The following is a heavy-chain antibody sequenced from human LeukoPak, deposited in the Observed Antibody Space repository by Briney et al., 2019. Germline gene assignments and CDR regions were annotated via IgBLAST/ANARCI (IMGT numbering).Heavy chain of an antibody. CDR3: ARDATTAVGWVYMDV. CDR1: GFTFSSYW. D-gene: IGHD6-13*01. Sequence: GGSLRPSCAASGFTFSSYWMSWVRQAPGKGLEWVANIKQDGSEKYYVDSVKGRFTISRDNAKNSVYLQMNSLTAEDTGLYYCARDATTAVGWVYMDVWGKGTTVTISS. V-gene: IGHV3-7*01. J-gene: IGHJ6*03. CDR2: IKQDGSEK.